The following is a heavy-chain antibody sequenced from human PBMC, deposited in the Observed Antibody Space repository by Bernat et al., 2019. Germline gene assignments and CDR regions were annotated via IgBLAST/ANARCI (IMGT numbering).Heavy chain of an antibody. J-gene: IGHJ6*01. D-gene: IGHD1-14*01. CDR1: FTFSSYG. V-gene: IGHV3-30*03. CDR3: ATDTGNLWKLAIRKYEYYG. Sequence: FTFSSYGIHWVLQAPGTGLELVAVLSYDVSNKYYSDSVKGRFTISRDNSNNTLYLQMNSLRAEDTAVYYCATDTGNLWKLAIRKYEYYG. CDR2: LSYDVSNK.